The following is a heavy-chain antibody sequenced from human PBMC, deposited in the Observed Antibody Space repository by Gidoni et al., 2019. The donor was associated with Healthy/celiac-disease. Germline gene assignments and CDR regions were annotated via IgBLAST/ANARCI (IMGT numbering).Heavy chain of an antibody. J-gene: IGHJ5*02. Sequence: VLLVQSGSEVKKPRESLKISCKGSGYSFTRYWIGWVRQMPGKGQEWMGIIYPGDPDTRKSPSCQGQVTISADKSISTAYLQWSSLRASDTAMYYCARRSSVTTRRGGFDHWGQGTLVTVSS. CDR1: GYSFTRYW. CDR3: ARRSSVTTRRGGFDH. D-gene: IGHD4-17*01. V-gene: IGHV5-51*01. CDR2: IYPGDPDT.